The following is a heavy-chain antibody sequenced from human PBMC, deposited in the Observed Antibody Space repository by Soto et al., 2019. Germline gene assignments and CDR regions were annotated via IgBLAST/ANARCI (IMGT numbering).Heavy chain of an antibody. V-gene: IGHV4-59*08. CDR2: IYYSGST. D-gene: IGHD5-12*01. CDR1: GGSISSYY. J-gene: IGHJ4*02. CDR3: ARRRHIVATTGAFDY. Sequence: SETLSLTCTVSGGSISSYYWSWIRQPPGKGLEWIGYIYYSGSTNYNPSLKSRVTISVDTSKNQFSLKLSSVTAADTAVYYCARRRHIVATTGAFDYWGQGTLVTVSS.